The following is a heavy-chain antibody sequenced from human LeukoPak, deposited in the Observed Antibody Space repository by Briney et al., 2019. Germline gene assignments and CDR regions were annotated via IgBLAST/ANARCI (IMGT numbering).Heavy chain of an antibody. CDR1: GYTFTSYD. D-gene: IGHD3-22*01. CDR3: ARGYYYDSSGYFDY. V-gene: IGHV1-8*01. J-gene: IGHJ4*02. Sequence: ASVTVSCKASGYTFTSYDINWVRQATGQGLEWMGWMNPNSGNAGYAQKFQGRVTITADESTSTAYMELSSLRSEDTAVYYCARGYYYDSSGYFDYWGQGTLVTVSS. CDR2: MNPNSGNA.